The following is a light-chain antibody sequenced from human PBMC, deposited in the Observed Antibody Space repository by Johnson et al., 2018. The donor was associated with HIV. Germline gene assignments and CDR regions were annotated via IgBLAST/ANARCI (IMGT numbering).Light chain of an antibody. V-gene: IGLV1-51*02. CDR2: ENN. CDR3: GTWDSSLSAGV. Sequence: QSVLTQPPSVSAAPGQKVTISCSRSSSNIGNNYVSWYQQLPGTAPKVLIYENNKRPSGIPDRFSGSKSGASATLGITGLQTGDEADYYCGTWDSSLSAGVFGTGTTVTVL. J-gene: IGLJ1*01. CDR1: SSNIGNNY.